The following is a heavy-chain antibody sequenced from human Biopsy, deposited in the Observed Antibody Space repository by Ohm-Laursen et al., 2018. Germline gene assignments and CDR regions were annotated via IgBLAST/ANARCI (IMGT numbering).Heavy chain of an antibody. J-gene: IGHJ1*01. CDR1: GGTFSNYG. D-gene: IGHD3-9*01. V-gene: IGHV1-69*06. Sequence: GSSVKVPCKVPGGTFSNYGVNWVRQAPGQGLEWLGGNIPILGTGNYAQRFQDRVTVAADTSTSTATMELRSLRSDDTAVYYCATKLTGYFHHWGQGTLVIVSS. CDR2: NIPILGTG. CDR3: ATKLTGYFHH.